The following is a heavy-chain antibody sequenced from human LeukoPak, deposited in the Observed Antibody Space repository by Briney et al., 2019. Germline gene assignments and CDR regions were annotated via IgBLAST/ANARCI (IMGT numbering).Heavy chain of an antibody. CDR3: ARTYRGGNDY. Sequence: SQTLSLTCAISGDSVSSNGAVWNWIRQSPSRGLEWLGRTYYRSKWYYDYAVSVKPRITINADTSKNQFSLQLNSVTPEDTAIYYRARTYRGGNDYWGQGTLVTVSS. CDR1: GDSVSSNGAV. CDR2: TYYRSKWYY. V-gene: IGHV6-1*01. J-gene: IGHJ4*02. D-gene: IGHD4-23*01.